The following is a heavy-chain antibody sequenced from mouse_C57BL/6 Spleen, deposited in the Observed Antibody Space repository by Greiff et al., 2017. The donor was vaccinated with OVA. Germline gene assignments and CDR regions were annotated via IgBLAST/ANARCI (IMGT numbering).Heavy chain of an antibody. V-gene: IGHV1-42*01. CDR3: ARDHGYYAMDY. Sequence: EFQLQQSVPELVKPGASVKISCKASGYSFTGYYMNWVKQSPEKSLEWIGEINPSTGGTTYNQKFKAKATLTVDKSSSTAYMQLKSLTSEDSAVYYCARDHGYYAMDYWGQGTSVTVSS. J-gene: IGHJ4*01. D-gene: IGHD1-1*02. CDR2: INPSTGGT. CDR1: GYSFTGYY.